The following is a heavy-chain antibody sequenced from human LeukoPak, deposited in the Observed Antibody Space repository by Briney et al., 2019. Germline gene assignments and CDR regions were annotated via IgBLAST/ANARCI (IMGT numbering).Heavy chain of an antibody. D-gene: IGHD3-10*01. V-gene: IGHV5-51*01. Sequence: GESLKISFKGSGYRFTNYWIGWVRPMPGKGLEWMGIMYPGDSDTRYSPSFQGQVTISADKSISTAYLQWSSLKASDTAMYYCARQKLLWFGELSSYVSDYWGQGTLVTVSS. CDR3: ARQKLLWFGELSSYVSDY. J-gene: IGHJ4*02. CDR1: GYRFTNYW. CDR2: MYPGDSDT.